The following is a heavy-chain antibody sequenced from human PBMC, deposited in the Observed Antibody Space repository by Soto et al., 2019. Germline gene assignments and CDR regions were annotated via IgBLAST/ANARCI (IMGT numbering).Heavy chain of an antibody. J-gene: IGHJ5*02. CDR1: GFTFSSYG. CDR2: ISYDGSNE. CDR3: AKDPAVGYYRSGSYYISGCFDL. V-gene: IGHV3-30*18. D-gene: IGHD3-10*01. Sequence: PWGSLRLSCAASGFTFSSYGMHWVRQAPAMGLEWVAVISYDGSNEYYADSVKGRFNIFRDNSKNTLYLQMNSLRAEDTAVYYCAKDPAVGYYRSGSYYISGCFDLWGQGTQVTVSS.